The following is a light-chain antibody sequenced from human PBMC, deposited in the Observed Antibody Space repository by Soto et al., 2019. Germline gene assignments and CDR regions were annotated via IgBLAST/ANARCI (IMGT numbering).Light chain of an antibody. CDR3: CSYAASYTLV. Sequence: QSALAQPRSVSGSPGQSATISCSGTSSDVGGYNSVSWYQQFPGKAPKLMIYDVTKRPSGVPDRFSGSKSGNTASLTISGLQAEDEADYYCCSYAASYTLVFGGGTKVTVL. V-gene: IGLV2-11*01. CDR2: DVT. CDR1: SSDVGGYNS. J-gene: IGLJ2*01.